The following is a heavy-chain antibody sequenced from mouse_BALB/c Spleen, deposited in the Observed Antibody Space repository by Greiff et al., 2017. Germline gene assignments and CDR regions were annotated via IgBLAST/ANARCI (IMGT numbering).Heavy chain of an antibody. D-gene: IGHD1-1*02. Sequence: VQLQQSGAELVRPGALVKLSCKASGFNIKDYYMHWVKQRPEQGLEWIGWIDPENGNTIYDPKFQGKASITADTSSNTAYLQLSSLTSEDTAVYYCARGWDWFAYWGQGTLVTVSA. J-gene: IGHJ3*01. V-gene: IGHV14-1*02. CDR1: GFNIKDYY. CDR3: ARGWDWFAY. CDR2: IDPENGNT.